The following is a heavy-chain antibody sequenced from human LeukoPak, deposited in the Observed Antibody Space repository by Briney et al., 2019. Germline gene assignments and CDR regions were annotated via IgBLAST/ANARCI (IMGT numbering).Heavy chain of an antibody. CDR3: ARDPTPYCSSTSCYPLNFDY. J-gene: IGHJ4*02. CDR2: ISSSSYI. V-gene: IGHV3-21*01. D-gene: IGHD2-2*01. Sequence: GGSLRLSCAASGFTFSSYSMNWVRQAPGKGLEWVSSISSSSYIYYADSVKGRFTISRDNAKNSLYLQMNSLRAEDTAVYYCARDPTPYCSSTSCYPLNFDYWGQGTLVTVSS. CDR1: GFTFSSYS.